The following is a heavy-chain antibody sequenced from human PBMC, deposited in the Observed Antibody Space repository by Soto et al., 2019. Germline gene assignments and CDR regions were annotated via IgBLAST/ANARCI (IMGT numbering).Heavy chain of an antibody. V-gene: IGHV4-39*07. J-gene: IGHJ4*02. CDR3: ARGLTTEKVDS. CDR1: GASISIGTDY. CDR2: IYYSGST. Sequence: SETLSLTCTVSGASISIGTDYWGWIRQPPGKGLEWIGSIYYSGSTYYNPSLKGRVTISVDTSKNQLSLTLSSVTAADTAVYYCARGLTTEKVDSWGQGTLVTSPQ.